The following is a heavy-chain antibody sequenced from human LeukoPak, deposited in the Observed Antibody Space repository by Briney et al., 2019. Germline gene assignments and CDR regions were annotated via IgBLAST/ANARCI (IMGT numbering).Heavy chain of an antibody. V-gene: IGHV1-18*01. CDR1: GYTFTNYG. J-gene: IGHJ4*02. CDR2: ISAYNGNT. CDR3: AKVGRIQLWLGGPDY. Sequence: ASVKVSCKASGYTFTNYGISWVRQAPGQGLEWMGWISAYNGNTNYAQKLQGRVTMTTDTSTSTAYMELRSLRSDDTAVYYCAKVGRIQLWLGGPDYWGQGTLVTVSS. D-gene: IGHD5-18*01.